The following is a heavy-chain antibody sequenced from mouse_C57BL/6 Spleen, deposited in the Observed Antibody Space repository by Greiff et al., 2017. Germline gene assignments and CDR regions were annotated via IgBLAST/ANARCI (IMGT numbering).Heavy chain of an antibody. D-gene: IGHD2-4*01. CDR1: GYTFTSYW. J-gene: IGHJ3*01. CDR3: ARSPYDYDATWFAY. Sequence: QVQLQQSGAELVKPGASVKLSCKASGYTFTSYWMHWVKQRPGQGLEWIGMIHPNSGSTNYNEKFKSKATLTVDKSSSTAYMQLSSLTSEDSAVYYCARSPYDYDATWFAYWGQGTLVTVSA. V-gene: IGHV1-64*01. CDR2: IHPNSGST.